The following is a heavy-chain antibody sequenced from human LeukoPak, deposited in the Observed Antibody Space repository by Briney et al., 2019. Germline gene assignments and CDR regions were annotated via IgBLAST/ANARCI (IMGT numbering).Heavy chain of an antibody. CDR2: IDPSDSYT. CDR1: GYTFTGKF. Sequence: RVSCKASGYTFTGKFIHWVRQAPGRGLEWMGTIDPSDSYTNYSPSFQGHVTISADKSIRTAYLQWSSLKASDTAMYYCATYGSGDSDYWGQGTLVTVSS. V-gene: IGHV5-10-1*01. D-gene: IGHD3-10*01. CDR3: ATYGSGDSDY. J-gene: IGHJ4*02.